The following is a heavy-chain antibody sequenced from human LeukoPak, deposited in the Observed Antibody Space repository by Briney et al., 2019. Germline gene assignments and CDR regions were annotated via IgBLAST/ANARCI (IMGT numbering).Heavy chain of an antibody. CDR1: GYIFTSYA. J-gene: IGHJ6*02. V-gene: IGHV1-69*13. CDR2: IIPIFGTA. CDR3: ARARGSSSWYIHRDYYGMDV. Sequence: SVKVSCKASGYIFTSYAISWVRQAPGQGLEWMGGIIPIFGTANYAQKFQGRVTITADESTSTAYMELSSLRSEDTAVYYCARARGSSSWYIHRDYYGMDVWGQGTTVTVSS. D-gene: IGHD6-13*01.